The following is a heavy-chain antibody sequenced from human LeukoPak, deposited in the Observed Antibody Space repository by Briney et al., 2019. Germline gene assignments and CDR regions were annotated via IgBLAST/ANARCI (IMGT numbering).Heavy chain of an antibody. D-gene: IGHD1-1*01. CDR2: IYYSGGT. CDR1: GGSISSYY. Sequence: PSETLSLTCTVSGGSISSYYWSWIRQPPGKGLEWIGDIYYSGGTNYNPSLKSRVTISVDTSKNQFSLKLSSVTAADTAVYYCARVGSGTTGAYYYYGMDVWGKGTTVTVSS. J-gene: IGHJ6*04. V-gene: IGHV4-59*01. CDR3: ARVGSGTTGAYYYYGMDV.